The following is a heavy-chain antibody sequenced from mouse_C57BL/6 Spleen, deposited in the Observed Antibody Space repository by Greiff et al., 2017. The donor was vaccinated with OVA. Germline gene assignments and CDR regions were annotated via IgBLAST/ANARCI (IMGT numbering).Heavy chain of an antibody. J-gene: IGHJ3*01. V-gene: IGHV1-69*01. D-gene: IGHD2-3*01. Sequence: QVQLQQSGAELVMPGASVKLSCKASGFTFTSYWMHWVKQRPGQGLEWIGAIDPSDSYTNYNQKFKGKFTLTVDKSTSTVYMQLSSLTSEDSAVYDCARRGGYYAFAYWGQGTLVTVSA. CDR2: IDPSDSYT. CDR3: ARRGGYYAFAY. CDR1: GFTFTSYW.